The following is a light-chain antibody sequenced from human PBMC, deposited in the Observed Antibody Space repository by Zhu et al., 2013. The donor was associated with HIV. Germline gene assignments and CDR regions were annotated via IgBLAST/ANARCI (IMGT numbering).Light chain of an antibody. CDR2: EVS. CDR3: SSYAGSNNLXV. CDR1: SSDVGGYNY. Sequence: QSALTQPASVSGSPGQSITISCTGTSSDVGGYNYVSWYQQHPGKAPKLMIYEVSKRPSGVPDRFSGSKSGNTASLTVSGLQAEDEADYYCSSYAGSNNLXVFGTGTKVTVL. J-gene: IGLJ1*01. V-gene: IGLV2-8*01.